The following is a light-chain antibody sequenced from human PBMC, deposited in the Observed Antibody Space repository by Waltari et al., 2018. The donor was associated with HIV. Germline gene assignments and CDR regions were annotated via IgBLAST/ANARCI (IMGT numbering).Light chain of an antibody. Sequence: DIQMTQSPSYLSTSVGDRVTITCRASQRISSYLNWYQQKPGKAPKLLIYAASSLQSGVPSRFSGSGSGTDFTLTISSLQPEDFATYYCQQSYSTPSITFGQGTRLEIK. J-gene: IGKJ5*01. CDR2: AAS. CDR3: QQSYSTPSIT. CDR1: QRISSY. V-gene: IGKV1-39*01.